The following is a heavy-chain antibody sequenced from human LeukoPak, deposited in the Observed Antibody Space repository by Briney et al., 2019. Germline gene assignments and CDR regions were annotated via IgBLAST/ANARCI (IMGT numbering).Heavy chain of an antibody. CDR1: GDSVSSNSAA. Sequence: SQTLSLTCAISGDSVSSNSAAWNWIRQSPARGLEWLGRTYYRSKWYNDYAVSVKSRITINPDTSKNQFSLQLNSVTPEDTAVYYCARDFLIAAAGSGRLSWFDPWGQGTLVTVSS. CDR3: ARDFLIAAAGSGRLSWFDP. J-gene: IGHJ5*02. V-gene: IGHV6-1*01. CDR2: TYYRSKWYN. D-gene: IGHD6-13*01.